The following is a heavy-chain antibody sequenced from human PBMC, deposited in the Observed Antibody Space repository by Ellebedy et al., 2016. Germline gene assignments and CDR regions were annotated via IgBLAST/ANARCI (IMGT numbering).Heavy chain of an antibody. D-gene: IGHD4-17*01. J-gene: IGHJ4*02. CDR1: GYTFTGYA. Sequence: ASVKVSCXASGYTFTGYAISWMRQAPGRGLEWMGYIDTDSSNTHYTQKLQGRVTITADTSTNTAYMELRSLRSDDTAVYYCARRGATDFGDFWGQGTLVTVSS. CDR2: IDTDSSNT. CDR3: ARRGATDFGDF. V-gene: IGHV1-18*04.